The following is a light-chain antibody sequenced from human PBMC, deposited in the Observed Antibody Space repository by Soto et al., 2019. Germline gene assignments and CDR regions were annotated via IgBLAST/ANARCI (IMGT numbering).Light chain of an antibody. CDR2: KDT. CDR1: ALTKQY. Sequence: SYALTQSPSVSVSPGQTARLTCSGDALTKQYAHWYQQRPGQAPVLVIYKDTERPSGIPERFSGSTSGTTVTLTISGVQAEDEADYYCQSANRSGVYPVFGAGTKVTVL. CDR3: QSANRSGVYPV. J-gene: IGLJ1*01. V-gene: IGLV3-25*02.